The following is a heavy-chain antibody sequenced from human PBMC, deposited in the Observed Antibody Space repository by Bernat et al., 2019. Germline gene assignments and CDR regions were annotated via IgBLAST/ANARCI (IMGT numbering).Heavy chain of an antibody. CDR1: GFTFSSYG. Sequence: QVQLVESGGGVVQPGRSLRLSCAASGFTFSSYGMHWVRQAPGKGLEWVAVIWYDGSNKYYADSVKGRFTISRDNSKNTLYLQMNSLRAEETAVYYCARESSDVDTAVAPLLDSMGFDPWGQGTLVTVSS. D-gene: IGHD5-18*01. CDR2: IWYDGSNK. V-gene: IGHV3-33*01. J-gene: IGHJ5*02. CDR3: ARESSDVDTAVAPLLDSMGFDP.